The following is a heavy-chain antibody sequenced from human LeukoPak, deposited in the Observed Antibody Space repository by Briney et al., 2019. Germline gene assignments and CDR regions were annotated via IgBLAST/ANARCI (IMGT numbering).Heavy chain of an antibody. CDR2: ISAYNGNT. J-gene: IGHJ4*02. CDR3: AKEGIFNYDSSGYLPDY. V-gene: IGHV1-18*01. D-gene: IGHD3-22*01. Sequence: ASVKVSCKASGYTFTSYGISWVRQAPGQGLEWMGWISAYNGNTNYAQKLQGRVTMTTDTSTSTAYMEPRSLRSDDTAVYYCAKEGIFNYDSSGYLPDYWGQGTLVTVSS. CDR1: GYTFTSYG.